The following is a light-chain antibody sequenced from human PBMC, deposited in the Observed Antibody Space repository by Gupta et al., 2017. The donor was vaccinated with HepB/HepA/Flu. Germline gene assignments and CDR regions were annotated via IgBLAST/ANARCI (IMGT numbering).Light chain of an antibody. V-gene: IGLV4-69*01. CDR1: SGHSSSS. J-gene: IGLJ2*01. CDR3: QTWGTAIL. CDR2: LNSDGSF. Sequence: VLSQSPSPSASLGASVRLTCTLSSGHSSSSIAWHQQQPQKGPRYLMRLNSDGSFNKGDAIPDRFSGSGSGAERYITIPSLQAEDEADYYCQTWGTAILFGGGTKLTVL.